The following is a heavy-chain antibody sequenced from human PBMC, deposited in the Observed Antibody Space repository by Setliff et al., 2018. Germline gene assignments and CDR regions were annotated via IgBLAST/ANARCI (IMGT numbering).Heavy chain of an antibody. CDR2: LLPMFGIA. CDR1: GGTFTTYT. V-gene: IGHV1-69*10. Sequence: SVKVSCKSSGGTFTTYTISWVRQAPGQGLEWMGGLLPMFGIANYAQRFQGRVTITADKSTNTAYMELSSLRSEDTAVYYCAREMTTDKNHYLDFWGQGTLVTVSS. J-gene: IGHJ4*02. D-gene: IGHD4-4*01. CDR3: AREMTTDKNHYLDF.